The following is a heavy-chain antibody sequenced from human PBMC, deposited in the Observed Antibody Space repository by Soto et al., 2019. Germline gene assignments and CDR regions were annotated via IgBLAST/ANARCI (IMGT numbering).Heavy chain of an antibody. CDR2: ISGSGGST. J-gene: IGHJ6*02. Sequence: GGSLRLSCAASGFTFSSYAMSWVRQAPGKGLAWVSAISGSGGSTYYADSVKGRFTISRDNSKNTLYLQMNSLRAEDTAVYYCAKVPGIAVVLMDVWGQGTTVTVSS. CDR1: GFTFSSYA. D-gene: IGHD6-19*01. CDR3: AKVPGIAVVLMDV. V-gene: IGHV3-23*01.